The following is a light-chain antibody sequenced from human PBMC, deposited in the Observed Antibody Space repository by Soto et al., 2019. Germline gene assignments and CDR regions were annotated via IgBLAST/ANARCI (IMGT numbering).Light chain of an antibody. Sequence: EIVLTQSPSTLSLSPGERATLSCRASQSVSSSYLAWYQQKPGQAPRLLIYGASSRATGIPDRFSGSGSGTDFTLTISRLEPEEFAVYYCQQYGSSPGFTFGPGTKVDIK. CDR2: GAS. CDR1: QSVSSSY. V-gene: IGKV3-20*01. CDR3: QQYGSSPGFT. J-gene: IGKJ3*01.